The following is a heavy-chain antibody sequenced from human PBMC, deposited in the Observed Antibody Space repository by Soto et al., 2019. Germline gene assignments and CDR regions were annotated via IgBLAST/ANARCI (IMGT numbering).Heavy chain of an antibody. J-gene: IGHJ4*02. V-gene: IGHV1-69*13. CDR2: IIPIFGTA. CDR3: ARVLDYYDSSGYYFDY. D-gene: IGHD3-22*01. Sequence: SVKVSCKASGGTFSSYAISWARQAPGQGLEWMGGIIPIFGTANYAQKFQGRVTITADESTSTAYMELSSLRSEDTAVYYCARVLDYYDSSGYYFDYWGQGTLVTVS. CDR1: GGTFSSYA.